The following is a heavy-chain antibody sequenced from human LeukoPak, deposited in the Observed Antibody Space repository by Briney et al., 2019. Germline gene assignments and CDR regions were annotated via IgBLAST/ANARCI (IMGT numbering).Heavy chain of an antibody. CDR1: GGAFSNYA. D-gene: IGHD3-16*01. CDR2: IIPIFGTA. V-gene: IGHV1-69*05. CDR3: ARGYRFTPPPWVGGNNWFDP. Sequence: ASVKVSCKASGGAFSNYAISWVRQAPGQGLEWMGGIIPIFGTANYAQKFQGRVTITTDESTSTAYMELSSLRSEDTAVYYCARGYRFTPPPWVGGNNWFDPWGQGTLVTVSS. J-gene: IGHJ5*02.